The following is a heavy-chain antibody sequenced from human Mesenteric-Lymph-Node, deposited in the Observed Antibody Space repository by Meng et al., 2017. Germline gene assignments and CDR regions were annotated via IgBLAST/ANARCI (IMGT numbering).Heavy chain of an antibody. CDR2: INKDGSDR. D-gene: IGHD3-22*01. V-gene: IGHV3-7*01. CDR1: GFTFNNYA. Sequence: GESLKISCAASGFTFNNYAMHWVRQTPGKGLEWVANINKDGSDRYYVDSVEGRFTISRDNAENSLSLQMNSLRAEDTAVYYCAAYDSSRNAFDIWGQGTMVTVSS. CDR3: AAYDSSRNAFDI. J-gene: IGHJ3*02.